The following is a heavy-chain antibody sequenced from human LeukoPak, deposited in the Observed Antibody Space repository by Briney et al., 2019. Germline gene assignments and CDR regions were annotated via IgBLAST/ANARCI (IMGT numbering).Heavy chain of an antibody. CDR3: ARRPECKTSSGCQYYFDY. CDR1: GYTFTGYY. CDR2: INPNSGGT. D-gene: IGHD6-19*01. V-gene: IGHV1-2*04. Sequence: ASVKVSCKASGYTFTGYYMHWVRQAPGQGLEWMGWINPNSGGTNYAQKFQGWVTMTRDTSISTAYMELSRLRSDDTAVYYCARRPECKTSSGCQYYFDYWGQGTLVTVSS. J-gene: IGHJ4*02.